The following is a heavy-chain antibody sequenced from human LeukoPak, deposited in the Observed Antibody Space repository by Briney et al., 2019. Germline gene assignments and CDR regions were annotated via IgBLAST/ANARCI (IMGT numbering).Heavy chain of an antibody. V-gene: IGHV3-11*01. CDR3: ARALWYYDSSGYYYY. CDR2: ISSSGGTI. J-gene: IGHJ4*02. CDR1: GFTFSDYY. Sequence: GGSLRLSCAASGFTFSDYYMSWIRQAPGKGLEWVSYISSSGGTIYYADSVKGRFTISRDNAKNSLYLQMNSLRAEDTAVYYCARALWYYDSSGYYYYWGQGTLVTVSS. D-gene: IGHD3-22*01.